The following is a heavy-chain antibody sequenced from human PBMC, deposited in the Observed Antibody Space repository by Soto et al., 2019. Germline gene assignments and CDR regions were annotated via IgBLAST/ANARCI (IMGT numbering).Heavy chain of an antibody. CDR2: NHIRGRT. Sequence: SETPSLTCSVSGVSVSRDDYYWNWIRQPPGKGLEWIGYNHIRGRTNYNPSLGSRVAISLDTSKNQFSLTLTSVTAADTAIYYCARGPVEMATITRDYWGQGTLVTVSA. D-gene: IGHD4-4*01. V-gene: IGHV4-61*08. J-gene: IGHJ4*02. CDR1: GVSVSRDDYY. CDR3: ARGPVEMATITRDY.